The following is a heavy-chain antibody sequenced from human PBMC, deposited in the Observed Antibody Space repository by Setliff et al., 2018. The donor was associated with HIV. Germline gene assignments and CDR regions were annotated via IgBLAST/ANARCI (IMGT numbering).Heavy chain of an antibody. Sequence: PSETLSLTCTVSGGSISNYYWSWIRQPPGKGLEWIGYIYTSGSTNYNPSLKSRVTISIDTSKSQFSLKLTSVAAADTAVYYRARDSGGYNYCFAVGSFDYWGQGALVTVSS. CDR3: ARDSGGYNYCFAVGSFDY. V-gene: IGHV4-59*01. CDR1: GGSISNYY. CDR2: IYTSGST. D-gene: IGHD5-18*01. J-gene: IGHJ4*02.